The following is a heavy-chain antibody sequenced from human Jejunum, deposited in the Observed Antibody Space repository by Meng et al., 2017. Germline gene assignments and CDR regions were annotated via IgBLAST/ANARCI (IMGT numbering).Heavy chain of an antibody. CDR1: GYTFTTYD. D-gene: IGHD6-13*01. Sequence: QVRLVQAGAEVKMPGASMKVSCKAFGYTFTTYDINWVRRATGQEVEWMGWMSPSSANTGYAQKFQGRVTMTRDTSVSIAYMELSSLTSDDTAIYYCARGVAAGVDYWGQGSLVTVSS. CDR2: MSPSSANT. V-gene: IGHV1-8*01. J-gene: IGHJ4*02. CDR3: ARGVAAGVDY.